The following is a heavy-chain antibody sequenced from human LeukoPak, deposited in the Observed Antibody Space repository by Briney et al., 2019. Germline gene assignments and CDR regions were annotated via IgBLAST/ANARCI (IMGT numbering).Heavy chain of an antibody. D-gene: IGHD3-16*01. J-gene: IGHJ4*02. Sequence: GGSLRLSCAASGFSLSNYAMGWVRQAPGKGLEWLSVFNGGCWYSNHADSVKGRFTMSRDTSKNTVYLQMDSLRVEDTAVYYCAREDARDGGYFDYWAQGTLVTVSS. CDR2: FNGGCWYS. CDR1: GFSLSNYA. CDR3: AREDARDGGYFDY. V-gene: IGHV3-23*01.